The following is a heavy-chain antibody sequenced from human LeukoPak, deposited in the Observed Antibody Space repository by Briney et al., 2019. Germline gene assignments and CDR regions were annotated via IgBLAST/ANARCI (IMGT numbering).Heavy chain of an antibody. CDR1: GFTFSRYA. CDR2: ISGSGGST. CDR3: ARGSDVYYFDY. J-gene: IGHJ4*02. V-gene: IGHV3-23*01. Sequence: GGSLRLSRAASGFTFSRYAMSWVRQAPGKGLEWVSAISGSGGSTYYADSVKGRLTISRDNSKNTLYLQMDSLRAEDTAVYYCARGSDVYYFDYWGQGALVTVSS.